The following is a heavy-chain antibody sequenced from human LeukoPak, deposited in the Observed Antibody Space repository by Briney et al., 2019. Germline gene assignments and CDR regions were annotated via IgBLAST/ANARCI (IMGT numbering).Heavy chain of an antibody. CDR2: IYYSGST. J-gene: IGHJ5*01. CDR1: GDSINSSNYY. CDR3: VRHGGLVFVVQAFGP. D-gene: IGHD2-15*01. Sequence: SETLSLTCTVSGDSINSSNYYWAWIRQSPGTGLEWIGSIYYSGSTYYSPSLKSRVSISVDSSKNQFSLKLTSVTAADTALYFCVRHGGLVFVVQAFGPWSRGTLVTVSS. V-gene: IGHV4-39*01.